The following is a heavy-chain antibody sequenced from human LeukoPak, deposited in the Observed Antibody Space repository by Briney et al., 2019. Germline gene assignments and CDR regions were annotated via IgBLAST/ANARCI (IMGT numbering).Heavy chain of an antibody. J-gene: IGHJ4*02. V-gene: IGHV1-18*01. D-gene: IGHD6-19*01. Sequence: ASVKVSCKASGYTFTSYGISWVRQAPGQGLEWMGWISAYNGNTNYAQKLQGRVTMTTDTSTSTAYMELRSLRSDDTAVYYCARDFSIAVADHDFDYWGQGTLVTVSS. CDR1: GYTFTSYG. CDR2: ISAYNGNT. CDR3: ARDFSIAVADHDFDY.